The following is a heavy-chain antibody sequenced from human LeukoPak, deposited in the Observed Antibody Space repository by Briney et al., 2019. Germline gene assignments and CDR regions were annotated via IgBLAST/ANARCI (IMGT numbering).Heavy chain of an antibody. J-gene: IGHJ4*02. CDR3: AINLVVVTAIDY. D-gene: IGHD2-21*02. CDR1: GYSFTGYY. Sequence: ASVKVSCKASGYSFTGYYMHWVRQAPGQGLEWMGWINPDSGGTNYAQNFQGGVTMTRDTSISTAYMELSRLRSDDTAVYYCAINLVVVTAIDYWGQGTLVTVSS. CDR2: INPDSGGT. V-gene: IGHV1-2*02.